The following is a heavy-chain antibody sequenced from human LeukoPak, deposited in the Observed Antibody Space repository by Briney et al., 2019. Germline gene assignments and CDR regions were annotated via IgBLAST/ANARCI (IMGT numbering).Heavy chain of an antibody. J-gene: IGHJ4*02. CDR2: MSADAIKT. CDR3: AKDHAGSGRAFES. V-gene: IGHV3-30*04. CDR1: GFTFRTCG. D-gene: IGHD2-15*01. Sequence: GTSLRLSCETSGFTFRTCGVHWVRQAPGKGLEWVALMSADAIKTYYADSVKGRFSISRDSSKDTLYLQMNSLRAEDTAVYYCAKDHAGSGRAFESWGQGTLVTVSS.